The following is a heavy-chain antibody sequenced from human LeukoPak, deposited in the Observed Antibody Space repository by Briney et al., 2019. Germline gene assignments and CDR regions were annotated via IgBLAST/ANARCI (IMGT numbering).Heavy chain of an antibody. Sequence: PGGSLRLSCAASTFTFSRYSMNWVRQAPGKGLEWVSSISSSSSYIYYADSVKGRFTISRDNAKNSLYLQMNSLRAEDTAVYYCASLCSGGSCYLRFALGYWGQGTLVTVSS. V-gene: IGHV3-21*01. D-gene: IGHD2-15*01. CDR2: ISSSSSYI. J-gene: IGHJ4*02. CDR1: TFTFSRYS. CDR3: ASLCSGGSCYLRFALGY.